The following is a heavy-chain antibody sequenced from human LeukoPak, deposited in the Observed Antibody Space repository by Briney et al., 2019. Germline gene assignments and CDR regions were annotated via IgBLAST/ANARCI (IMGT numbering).Heavy chain of an antibody. V-gene: IGHV3-23*01. J-gene: IGHJ4*02. CDR1: GFTFSSYA. CDR3: AKGYDFWSSYGDY. D-gene: IGHD3-3*01. Sequence: GGSLRLSCAASGFTFSSYAMSWVRQAPGKGLEWVSAISGSGGSTYYADSVKGRFTISRDNSKNTPYLQMNSLRAEDTAVYYCAKGYDFWSSYGDYWGQGTLVTVSS. CDR2: ISGSGGST.